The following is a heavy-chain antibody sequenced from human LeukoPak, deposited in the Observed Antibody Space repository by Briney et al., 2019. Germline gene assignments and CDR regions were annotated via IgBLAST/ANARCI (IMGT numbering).Heavy chain of an antibody. J-gene: IGHJ6*03. V-gene: IGHV4/OR15-8*01. CDR3: ARVMGASWIFYLDV. Sequence: SETLSLTCDVSGNSFSNNWWIWVRHSPGKGLEWIGQIFHRGIPDYNPSFESRVTMSVDTSKNQLSLNLNSVTAADTAVYYCARVMGASWIFYLDVWGKGTTVTVSS. D-gene: IGHD3-16*01. CDR2: IFHRGIP. CDR1: GNSFSNNW.